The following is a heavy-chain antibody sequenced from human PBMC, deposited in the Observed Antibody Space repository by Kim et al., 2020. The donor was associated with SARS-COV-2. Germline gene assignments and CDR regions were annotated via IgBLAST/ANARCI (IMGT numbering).Heavy chain of an antibody. CDR1: GYSFTSYW. CDR2: IYPGDSDT. Sequence: GESLQISCKGSGYSFTSYWIGWVRQMPGKGLEWMGIIYPGDSDTRYSPSFQGQVTISADKSISTAYLQWSSLKASDTAMYYCARSTYYYDHYYYGMDVWGQGTTVTVSS. J-gene: IGHJ6*02. D-gene: IGHD3-22*01. V-gene: IGHV5-51*01. CDR3: ARSTYYYDHYYYGMDV.